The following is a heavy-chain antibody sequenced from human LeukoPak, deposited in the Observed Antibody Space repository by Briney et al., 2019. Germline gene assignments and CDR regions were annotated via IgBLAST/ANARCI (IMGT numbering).Heavy chain of an antibody. Sequence: PGGSLRLSCAASGFTFSSYWMSWVRQAPGKGLEGVANIKQDGSEKYYVDSVKGRFTISRDNAKNSLYLQMNSLRAEDTAVYYCAREGAYDYVWGTDYWGQGTLVTVSS. CDR3: AREGAYDYVWGTDY. CDR2: IKQDGSEK. J-gene: IGHJ4*02. D-gene: IGHD3-16*01. CDR1: GFTFSSYW. V-gene: IGHV3-7*01.